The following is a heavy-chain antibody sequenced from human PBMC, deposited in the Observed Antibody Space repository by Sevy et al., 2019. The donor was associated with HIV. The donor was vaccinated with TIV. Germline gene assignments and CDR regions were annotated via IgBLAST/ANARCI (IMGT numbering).Heavy chain of an antibody. CDR3: ARCSNDFWRERANWFDP. CDR1: GFTFSSYW. D-gene: IGHD3-3*01. CDR2: IKQDGSEK. J-gene: IGHJ5*02. V-gene: IGHV3-7*01. Sequence: GGSLRLSCAASGFTFSSYWMSWVRQAPGKGLEWVANIKQDGSEKYYVDSVKGRFTISRDNAKNSLYLQMNSLRAEDTAVYYCARCSNDFWRERANWFDPWGQGTLVTVSS.